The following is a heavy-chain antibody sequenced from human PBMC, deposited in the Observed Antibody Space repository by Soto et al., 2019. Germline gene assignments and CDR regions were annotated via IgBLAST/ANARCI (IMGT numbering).Heavy chain of an antibody. CDR2: IWYDGSIE. CDR1: GFTLSSYG. J-gene: IGHJ4*02. V-gene: IGHV3-33*01. D-gene: IGHD6-13*01. Sequence: PGGSLRLSCAASGFTLSSYGVHWVRQAPGKGLEWVAVIWYDGSIEYYADSVKGRFTISRDNSKNTLYLQMNSLRAEDTAVYYCARDKTIAAAGPFDYWGQGTLVTVSS. CDR3: ARDKTIAAAGPFDY.